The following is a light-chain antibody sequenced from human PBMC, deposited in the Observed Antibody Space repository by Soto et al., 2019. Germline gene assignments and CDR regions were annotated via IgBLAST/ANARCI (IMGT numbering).Light chain of an antibody. Sequence: EIVLTQSPATLSLSPGERATLSCRASQSVSAYLDWYQQKPAQAPRLLIYDASTRATGIPARFSGSGSGTDFTLTINSLEPEDFAVYYCQHRSNWPRTFGQGTKVEIK. J-gene: IGKJ1*01. V-gene: IGKV3-11*01. CDR2: DAS. CDR3: QHRSNWPRT. CDR1: QSVSAY.